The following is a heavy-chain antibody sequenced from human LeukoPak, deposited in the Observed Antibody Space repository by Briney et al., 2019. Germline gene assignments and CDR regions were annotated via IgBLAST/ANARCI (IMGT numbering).Heavy chain of an antibody. CDR2: INSDGSST. CDR1: GFTFSSYW. D-gene: IGHD2/OR15-2a*01. V-gene: IGHV3-74*01. CDR3: AREGPEVLWASDYYFDY. Sequence: PGGSLRLSCAASGFTFSSYWMHWVRQAPGKGLVWVSRINSDGSSTSYADSVKGRFTISRDNAKNTLYLQMNSLRAEDTAVYYCAREGPEVLWASDYYFDYWGQGTLVTVSS. J-gene: IGHJ4*02.